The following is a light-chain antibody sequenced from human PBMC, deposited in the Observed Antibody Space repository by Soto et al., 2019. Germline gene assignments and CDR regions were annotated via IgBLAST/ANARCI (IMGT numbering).Light chain of an antibody. CDR3: QSYDSDTVI. V-gene: IGLV6-57*01. J-gene: IGLJ2*01. Sequence: NFMLTQPHSVSASPGKTVTISCTRSSGSIASHYVQWYQQRPGSSPSIVIYEDNQRPSGVPDRFSGSIDSSSSSASLTISGLKSEDEADYYCQSYDSDTVIFGGGTKLTVL. CDR2: EDN. CDR1: SGSIASHY.